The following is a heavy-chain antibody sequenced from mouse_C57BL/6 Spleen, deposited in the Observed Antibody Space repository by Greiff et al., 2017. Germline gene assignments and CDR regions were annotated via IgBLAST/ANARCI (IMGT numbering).Heavy chain of an antibody. J-gene: IGHJ1*03. CDR1: GYSITSGYY. CDR2: ISYDGSN. D-gene: IGHD3-3*01. V-gene: IGHV3-6*01. Sequence: VQLKQSGPGLVKPSQSLSLTCSVTGYSITSGYYWNWIRQFPGNKLEWMGYISYDGSNNYNPSLKNRISITRDTSKNQFFLKLNSVTTEDTATYYCAREARGYWYFDVWGTGTTVTVSS. CDR3: AREARGYWYFDV.